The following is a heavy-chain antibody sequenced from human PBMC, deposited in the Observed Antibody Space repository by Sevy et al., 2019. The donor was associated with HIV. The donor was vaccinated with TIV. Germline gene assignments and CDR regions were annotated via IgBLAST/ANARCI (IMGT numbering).Heavy chain of an antibody. J-gene: IGHJ4*02. CDR1: GFTFSSYG. CDR3: AKDQLPPYYYDSSGYVSDYFDY. Sequence: GGSLRLSCAASGFTFSSYGMHWVRQAPGKGLEWVAVISYDGSNKYYADSVKGRFTISRDNSKNTLYLKMNSLRAEDTAVYYCAKDQLPPYYYDSSGYVSDYFDYWGQGTLVTVSS. CDR2: ISYDGSNK. D-gene: IGHD3-22*01. V-gene: IGHV3-30*18.